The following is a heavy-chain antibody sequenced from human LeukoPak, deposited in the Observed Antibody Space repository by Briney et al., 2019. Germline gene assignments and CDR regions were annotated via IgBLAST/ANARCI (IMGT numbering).Heavy chain of an antibody. J-gene: IGHJ3*02. D-gene: IGHD1-26*01. CDR1: GFTFSSYS. Sequence: GGSLRLSCAASGFTFSSYSMNWVRQAPGKGLEWVSSISSSSSYIYYADSVKGLFTISRDNAKNSLYLQMNSLRAEDTAGYYCARWFGATRCAFDIWGQGTMVTVSS. CDR3: ARWFGATRCAFDI. CDR2: ISSSSSYI. V-gene: IGHV3-21*01.